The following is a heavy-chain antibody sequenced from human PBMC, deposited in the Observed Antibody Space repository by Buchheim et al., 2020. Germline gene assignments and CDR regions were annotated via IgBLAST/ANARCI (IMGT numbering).Heavy chain of an antibody. Sequence: QVHLQESGPGLVKPWETLSLTCTASGGSIKTSYCSWIRQSPGKGPEWIGYIYLGSKTNYNRTLKSRISMSMDMSKNQFSLKLTSLTPADTAVYYCATSKDLSSTSSDYWGQGT. D-gene: IGHD6-6*01. V-gene: IGHV4-59*01. J-gene: IGHJ4*02. CDR3: ATSKDLSSTSSDY. CDR2: IYLGSKT. CDR1: GGSIKTSY.